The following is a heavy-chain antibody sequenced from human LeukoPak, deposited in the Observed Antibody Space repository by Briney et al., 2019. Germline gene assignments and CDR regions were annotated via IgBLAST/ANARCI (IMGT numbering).Heavy chain of an antibody. CDR3: AKAPGYSSRYFDY. CDR1: GFTFSSYA. CDR2: INGSGSRP. D-gene: IGHD6-13*01. V-gene: IGHV3-23*01. J-gene: IGHJ4*03. Sequence: GGSLRLSCAVSGFTFSSYAMSWVRQAPGKGVEWVSTINGSGSRPYYTYSVKCRFTISSENSKNTLYLQINSLRAEDTADYYCAKAPGYSSRYFDYWGQGTLVTVSS.